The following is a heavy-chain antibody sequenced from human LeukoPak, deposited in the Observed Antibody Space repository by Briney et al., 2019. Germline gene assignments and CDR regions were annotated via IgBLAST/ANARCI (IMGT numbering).Heavy chain of an antibody. CDR2: ISSSSSYI. V-gene: IGHV3-21*01. CDR3: ARDRSTVKLFDY. CDR1: GFTFSSYS. Sequence: GGSLRLSCAASGFTFSSYSMNWVRQAPGKGLKWVSSISSSSSYIYYADSVKGRFTISRDNAKNSLYLQMNSLRAEDTAVYYCARDRSTVKLFDYWGQGTLVTVSS. D-gene: IGHD2-2*01. J-gene: IGHJ4*02.